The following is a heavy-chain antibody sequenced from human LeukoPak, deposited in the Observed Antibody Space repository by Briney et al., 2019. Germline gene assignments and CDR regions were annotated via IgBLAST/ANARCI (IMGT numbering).Heavy chain of an antibody. D-gene: IGHD3-22*01. CDR2: INHSGST. Sequence: SETLSLTSAVCGGSFSGYYSGWIRQPPGKGLEWIGEINHSGSTNYNPSLKSRVTISVDTSKSQFSLKLSSVTAADTAVYYCARGRQWTYYYDSSGYSRGAFDVWGQGTMVTVSS. V-gene: IGHV4-34*01. CDR1: GGSFSGYY. CDR3: ARGRQWTYYYDSSGYSRGAFDV. J-gene: IGHJ3*01.